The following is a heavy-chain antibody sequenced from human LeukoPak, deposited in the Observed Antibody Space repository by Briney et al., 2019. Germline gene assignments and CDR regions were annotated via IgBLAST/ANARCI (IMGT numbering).Heavy chain of an antibody. CDR1: GGSISSYY. Sequence: PSETLSLTCTVSGGSISSYYWSWIRQPPGKGLEWIGYIYYSGSTNYNPSLKSRVTISVDTSKNQFSLKLSSVTAADTAVYYCAGARVGSGYDQAFDYWGQGTLVTVSS. V-gene: IGHV4-59*08. D-gene: IGHD5-12*01. J-gene: IGHJ4*02. CDR2: IYYSGST. CDR3: AGARVGSGYDQAFDY.